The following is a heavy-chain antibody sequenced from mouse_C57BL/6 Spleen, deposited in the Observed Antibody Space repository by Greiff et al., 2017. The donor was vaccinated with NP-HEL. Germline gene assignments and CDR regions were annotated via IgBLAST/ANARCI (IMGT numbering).Heavy chain of an antibody. CDR1: GYAFSSSW. CDR2: IYPGDGDT. Sequence: QVQLQQSGPELVKPGASVKISCKASGYAFSSSWMNWVKQRPGKGLEWIGRIYPGDGDTNYNGKFKGKATLTADKSSSTAYMQLSSLTSEDSAVYFCARSLYSAMDYWGQGTSVTVSS. D-gene: IGHD1-3*01. CDR3: ARSLYSAMDY. V-gene: IGHV1-82*01. J-gene: IGHJ4*01.